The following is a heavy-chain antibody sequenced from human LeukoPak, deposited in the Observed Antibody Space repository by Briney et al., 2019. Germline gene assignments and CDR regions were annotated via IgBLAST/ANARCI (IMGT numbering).Heavy chain of an antibody. V-gene: IGHV3-23*01. Sequence: GGSLRLSCAASGFTFSSYGMHWVRQAPGKGLEWVSALIGSDGSTYYADSVRGRFTISRDNSKNTLYLQMNSLRAEDTAVYFCARRGSAADFDYWGQGTLVTVSS. CDR1: GFTFSSYG. D-gene: IGHD2-2*01. CDR2: LIGSDGST. J-gene: IGHJ4*02. CDR3: ARRGSAADFDY.